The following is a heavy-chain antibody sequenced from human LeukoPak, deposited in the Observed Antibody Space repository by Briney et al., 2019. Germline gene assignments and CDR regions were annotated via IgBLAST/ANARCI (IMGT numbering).Heavy chain of an antibody. CDR2: ISYDGSNK. J-gene: IGHJ4*02. V-gene: IGHV3-30*18. CDR1: GFTFSSYG. D-gene: IGHD1-26*01. Sequence: GGSLRLSCAASGFTFSSYGMHWVRQAPGKGLEWVAVISYDGSNKYYADSVKGRFTISRDNSKNTLYLQMHSLRAEDTAVYYCAKFYSGRYKGGDEYWGQGTLVTVSS. CDR3: AKFYSGRYKGGDEY.